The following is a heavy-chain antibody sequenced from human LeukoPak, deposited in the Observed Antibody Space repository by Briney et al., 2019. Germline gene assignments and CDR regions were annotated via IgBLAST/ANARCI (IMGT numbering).Heavy chain of an antibody. CDR2: ISTDGYTT. J-gene: IGHJ4*02. Sequence: AGGSLRLSCAASGLAFSAYKMHWVRQAPRKGLVWVSRISTDGYTTDYADFVQGRFTASRDNTKNTWSLEMNSLRAEDTAVYYCVVGGSRGYWGQGTLVTVSS. CDR3: VVGGSRGY. V-gene: IGHV3-74*01. D-gene: IGHD2-15*01. CDR1: GLAFSAYK.